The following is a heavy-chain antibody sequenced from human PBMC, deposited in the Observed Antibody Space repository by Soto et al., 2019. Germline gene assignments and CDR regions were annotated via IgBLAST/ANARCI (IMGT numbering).Heavy chain of an antibody. V-gene: IGHV4-59*12. CDR2: IYYSGST. Sequence: SETLSLTCTVSGGSISSYYWSWIRQPPGKGLEWIGYIYYSGSTNYNPSLKSRVTISVDTSKNQFSLKLSSVTAADTAVYYCARAYYNILTGYYFDYWGQGTLVTVSS. J-gene: IGHJ4*02. D-gene: IGHD3-9*01. CDR3: ARAYYNILTGYYFDY. CDR1: GGSISSYY.